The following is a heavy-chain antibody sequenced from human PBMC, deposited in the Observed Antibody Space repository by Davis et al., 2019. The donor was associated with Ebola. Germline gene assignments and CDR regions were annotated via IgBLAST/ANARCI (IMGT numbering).Heavy chain of an antibody. Sequence: GESLKISCAASGFTFSSYSMNWVRQAPGKGLEWVSYISSSSTIYYADSVKGRFTISRDNAKNSLYLQMNSLRAEDTAVYYCARLIGSYPNWFDPWGQGTLVTVSS. J-gene: IGHJ5*02. CDR1: GFTFSSYS. CDR3: ARLIGSYPNWFDP. CDR2: ISSSSTI. V-gene: IGHV3-48*01. D-gene: IGHD1-26*01.